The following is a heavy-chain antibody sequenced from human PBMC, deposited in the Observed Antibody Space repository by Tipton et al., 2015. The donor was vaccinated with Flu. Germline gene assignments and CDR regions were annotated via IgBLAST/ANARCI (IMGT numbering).Heavy chain of an antibody. CDR2: ISTSGST. CDR1: GGSISTSC. J-gene: IGHJ3*02. V-gene: IGHV4-4*07. D-gene: IGHD5-12*01. Sequence: LSLTCTVSGGSISTSCWSWIRQPAGKGLEWIGRISTSGSTNYNASLESRVTLSRDTSKNHISLRLTSATAADTALYYCARDLRGYSGYTGGDAFDMWGRGIMVFVSS. CDR3: ARDLRGYSGYTGGDAFDM.